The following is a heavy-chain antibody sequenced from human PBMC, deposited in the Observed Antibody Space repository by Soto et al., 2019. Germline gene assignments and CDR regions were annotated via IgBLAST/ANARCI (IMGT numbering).Heavy chain of an antibody. CDR2: ISGSGGST. V-gene: IGHV3-23*01. CDR1: GFTFSSYA. J-gene: IGHJ5*02. CDR3: AKDYLRTSYNWFDP. Sequence: GRSLRLSCAAAGFTFSSYATSWVRQAPGKGLEWVSAISGSGGSTYYADSVKGRFTISTDNSKNTLYLQMNSLRAEDTAVYFCAKDYLRTSYNWFDPWGQGTLVTVSS. D-gene: IGHD4-17*01.